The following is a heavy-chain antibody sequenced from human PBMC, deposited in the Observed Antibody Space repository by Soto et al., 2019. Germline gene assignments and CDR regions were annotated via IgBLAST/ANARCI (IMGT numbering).Heavy chain of an antibody. D-gene: IGHD1-7*01. J-gene: IGHJ6*02. CDR2: INPSGGST. V-gene: IGHV1-46*01. Sequence: AASVKVSCKASGYTFTSYYMHWVRQAPGQGLEWMGIINPSGGSTSYAQKFQGRVTMTRDTSTSTVYMELSTLRSEDTAVYYCASGAGTTFGMDVWGQGTTVTVSS. CDR3: ASGAGTTFGMDV. CDR1: GYTFTSYY.